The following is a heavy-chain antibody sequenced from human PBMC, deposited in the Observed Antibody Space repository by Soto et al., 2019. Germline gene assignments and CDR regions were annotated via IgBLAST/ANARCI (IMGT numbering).Heavy chain of an antibody. D-gene: IGHD4-4*01. Sequence: SVKVSCKASGGTFSSYAISWVRQAPGQGLEWMGGIIPIFGTANYAQKFQGRVTITADESTSTAYMELSSLRSEDTAVYYCARGPNYSNYDYYYYCGMDVWGQGTTVTVSS. J-gene: IGHJ6*02. CDR2: IIPIFGTA. CDR1: GGTFSSYA. V-gene: IGHV1-69*13. CDR3: ARGPNYSNYDYYYYCGMDV.